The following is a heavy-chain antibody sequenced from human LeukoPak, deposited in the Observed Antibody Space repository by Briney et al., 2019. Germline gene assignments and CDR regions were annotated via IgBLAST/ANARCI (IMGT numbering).Heavy chain of an antibody. CDR2: INPNSGGT. J-gene: IGHJ5*02. D-gene: IGHD2-8*01. CDR3: AREGDKYANWFDT. CDR1: GYTFTGYY. Sequence: GASVKVSCKASGYTFTGYYMHWVRQAPGQGLEWMGWINPNSGGTNYAQKFQVRGTMTRDTSISTAYMELSRLRSDDTAVYYCAREGDKYANWFDTWGQGTLVTVSS. V-gene: IGHV1-2*02.